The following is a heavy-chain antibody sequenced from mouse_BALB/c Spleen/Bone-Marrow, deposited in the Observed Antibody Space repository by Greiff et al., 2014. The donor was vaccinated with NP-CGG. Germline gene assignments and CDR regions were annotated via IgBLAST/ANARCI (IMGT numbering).Heavy chain of an antibody. CDR3: ARGGYDGAWFAY. Sequence: QVQLQQPGPELVKPGASVRISCKASGYTFTTYYIHWVKQRPGQGLEWIGWIYPGNVNTNYNEKFKGKATLTADKSSSTAYMQLSSLTSEDSEVYFCARGGYDGAWFAYWGQGTLVTVSA. CDR2: IYPGNVNT. J-gene: IGHJ3*01. V-gene: IGHV1S56*01. D-gene: IGHD2-14*01. CDR1: GYTFTTYY.